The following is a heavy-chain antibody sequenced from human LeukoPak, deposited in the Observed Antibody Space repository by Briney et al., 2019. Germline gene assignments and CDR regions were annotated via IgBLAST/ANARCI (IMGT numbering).Heavy chain of an antibody. V-gene: IGHV4-34*01. CDR1: GGSFSGYY. J-gene: IGHJ4*02. Sequence: SETLSLTCAVYGGSFSGYYWSWIRQPPGKGLEWIGEINHSGSTNYNPSLKSRVTISVDTSKNQFSLKLSSVTAADTAVYYCATEGQGLATIKYYFDYWGQGTLVTVSS. CDR2: INHSGST. D-gene: IGHD5-24*01. CDR3: ATEGQGLATIKYYFDY.